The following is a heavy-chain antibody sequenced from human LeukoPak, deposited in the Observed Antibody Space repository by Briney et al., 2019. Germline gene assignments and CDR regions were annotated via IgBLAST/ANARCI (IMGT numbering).Heavy chain of an antibody. CDR1: GFTFSDYY. CDR3: ARDPILTGYNWFDP. Sequence: PGGSLRLSCAASGFTFSDYYMSWLRQAPGKGLEWVSYISSSGSTIYYADSVKGRFTISRDNAKNSLYLQMNSLRAEDTAVYYCARDPILTGYNWFDPWGQGTLVTVSS. D-gene: IGHD3-9*01. V-gene: IGHV3-11*01. J-gene: IGHJ5*02. CDR2: ISSSGSTI.